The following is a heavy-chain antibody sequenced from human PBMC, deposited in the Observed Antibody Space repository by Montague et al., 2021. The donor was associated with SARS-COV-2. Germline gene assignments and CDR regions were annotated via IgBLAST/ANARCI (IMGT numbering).Heavy chain of an antibody. CDR1: VGSISSYY. D-gene: IGHD3-3*01. V-gene: IGHV4-59*01. CDR3: ARDVRYYDFWSGRAQTSPDY. Sequence: SETLSLTCTVSVGSISSYYWSWIRQPPGKGLEWIGYIYYSGSTNYNPFLKSRVTISVDTSKNQFSLKLSSVTAADTAVYYCARDVRYYDFWSGRAQTSPDYWGQGTLVTVSS. CDR2: IYYSGST. J-gene: IGHJ4*02.